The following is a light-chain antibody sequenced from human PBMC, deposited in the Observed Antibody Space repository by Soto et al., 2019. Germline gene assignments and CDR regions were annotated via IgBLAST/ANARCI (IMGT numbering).Light chain of an antibody. CDR2: WAS. V-gene: IGKV4-1*01. CDR1: QSVLYSSNNKNY. J-gene: IGKJ2*01. CDR3: QQYYSTPPYI. Sequence: DIVMTQSPDSLAVSLGERATINCKSSQSVLYSSNNKNYLAWYQQKPGQPPKLLIYWASTRESGVPDRFSGSGSGTDFTLTISSLQDEDVAVYYCQQYYSTPPYIFGQGTKLELK.